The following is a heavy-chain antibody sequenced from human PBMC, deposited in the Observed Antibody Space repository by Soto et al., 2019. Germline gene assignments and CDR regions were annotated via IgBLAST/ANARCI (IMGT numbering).Heavy chain of an antibody. V-gene: IGHV3-73*01. CDR3: TRGYGDYVRDY. Sequence: EVQLVESGGGLVQPGGSLKLSCAVSGFTFSGSAMHWVRQASGKGLEWVGRIRSKSNSYATAYAASVKCRFTISRDDSKTTAYLQMNSLKTEDTAVYYCTRGYGDYVRDYWGQGTLVTVSS. D-gene: IGHD4-17*01. J-gene: IGHJ4*02. CDR1: GFTFSGSA. CDR2: IRSKSNSYAT.